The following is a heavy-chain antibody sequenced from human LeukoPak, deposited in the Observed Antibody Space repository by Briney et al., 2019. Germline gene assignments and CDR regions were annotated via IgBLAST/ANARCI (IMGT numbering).Heavy chain of an antibody. Sequence: SETLSLTCTVSGGSMSSYYWSWIRQPPGKGLEWIGYIYYSGSTNYNPSLKSRVTISVDTSKNHFSLKLSSVTAADTAVYYCARGDGGSSTVPIYWFDSWGQGTLVTVSS. J-gene: IGHJ5*01. CDR1: GGSMSSYY. V-gene: IGHV4-59*01. D-gene: IGHD4-17*01. CDR3: ARGDGGSSTVPIYWFDS. CDR2: IYYSGST.